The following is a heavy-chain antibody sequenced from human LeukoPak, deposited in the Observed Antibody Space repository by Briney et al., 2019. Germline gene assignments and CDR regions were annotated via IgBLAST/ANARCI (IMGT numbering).Heavy chain of an antibody. D-gene: IGHD6-13*01. Sequence: SETLSLTCTVSGGSISSYYWSWIRQPPGKGLEWIGSIYHSGSTYYNPSLKSRVTISVDTSKNQFSLKLSSVTAADTAVYYCASPGYSSNWGQGTLVTVSS. J-gene: IGHJ4*02. CDR2: IYHSGST. CDR1: GGSISSYY. CDR3: ASPGYSSN. V-gene: IGHV4-59*12.